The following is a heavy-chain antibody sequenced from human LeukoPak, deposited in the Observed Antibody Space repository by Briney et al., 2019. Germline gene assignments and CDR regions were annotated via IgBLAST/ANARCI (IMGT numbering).Heavy chain of an antibody. V-gene: IGHV1-2*02. CDR3: AREKGDYGDSGDFQH. D-gene: IGHD4-17*01. CDR1: GYTFTGYY. Sequence: ASVKVSCKASGYTFTGYYMHWVRRAPGQGLEWMGWINPNSGGTNYAQKFQGRVTMTRETSISTAYMELSSLRSEDTAVYYCAREKGDYGDSGDFQHWGQGTLVTVSS. J-gene: IGHJ1*01. CDR2: INPNSGGT.